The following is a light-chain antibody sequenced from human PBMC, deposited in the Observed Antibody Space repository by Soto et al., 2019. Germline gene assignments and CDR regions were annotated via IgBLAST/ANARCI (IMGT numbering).Light chain of an antibody. J-gene: IGKJ1*01. CDR3: HHYGSSPQT. Sequence: EIVLTQSPGTLSLSPVERATLSCRASQSVWNNCLAWYQQKPGQAPRLLIYGASSRATGIPDKFSGSGSGTDFTLTISRLEPKDFAVYYCHHYGSSPQTFGQGTKVEIK. CDR2: GAS. CDR1: QSVWNNC. V-gene: IGKV3-20*01.